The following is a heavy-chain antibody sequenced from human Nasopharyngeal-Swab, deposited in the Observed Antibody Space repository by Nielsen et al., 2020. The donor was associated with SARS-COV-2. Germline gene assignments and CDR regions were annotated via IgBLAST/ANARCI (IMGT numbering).Heavy chain of an antibody. CDR1: GFTFSNYW. CDR2: VKQAGTEK. J-gene: IGHJ4*02. V-gene: IGHV3-7*01. Sequence: GESLKISCAASGFTFSNYWMTWVRQAPGKGLEWVANVKQAGTEKYYVDSVKGRFTISRDNAKNSLYLQMNSLRVEDTAVYYCARKSSPFSASVHWGQGSLVTVSS. D-gene: IGHD5/OR15-5a*01. CDR3: ARKSSPFSASVH.